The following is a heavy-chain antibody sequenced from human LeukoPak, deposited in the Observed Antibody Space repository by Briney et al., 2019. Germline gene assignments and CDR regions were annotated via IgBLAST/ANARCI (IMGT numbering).Heavy chain of an antibody. J-gene: IGHJ4*02. CDR3: ARGDSSPYYYFDY. Sequence: ASVKVSCKASGYTFTGYYLHWVRQASGQGLEWMGWINPNSGDTNYAQKFQGRVTMTRDTAISTAYMELSSLRSDDTAVFYCARGDSSPYYYFDYWGQGTLVTVSS. V-gene: IGHV1-2*02. D-gene: IGHD3-22*01. CDR1: GYTFTGYY. CDR2: INPNSGDT.